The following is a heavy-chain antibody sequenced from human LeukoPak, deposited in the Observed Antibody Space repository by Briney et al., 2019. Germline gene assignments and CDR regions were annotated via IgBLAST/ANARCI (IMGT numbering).Heavy chain of an antibody. CDR2: IKSKTDGGTT. Sequence: GGSLRLSCAASGFTFSNAWMSWVRQAPGKGLEWVGRIKSKTDGGTTDYAAPVKGRFTISRDNSKNTLYLQMNSLRAEDTAVYYCARDGGEQLVGPFDYWGQGTLVTVSS. J-gene: IGHJ4*02. CDR3: ARDGGEQLVGPFDY. CDR1: GFTFSNAW. D-gene: IGHD6-6*01. V-gene: IGHV3-15*01.